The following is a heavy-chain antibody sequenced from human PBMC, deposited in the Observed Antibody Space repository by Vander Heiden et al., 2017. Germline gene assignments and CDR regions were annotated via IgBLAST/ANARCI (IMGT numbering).Heavy chain of an antibody. CDR2: ISYDGSNE. CDR1: GFTFIRYG. CDR3: AKAPTTVATHGAFDI. D-gene: IGHD4-17*01. Sequence: QVQLVESGGGVVQPGWTLRLSCAASGFTFIRYGMHWVRQAPGKGLEWVAVISYDGSNEYYGDSVKGRFTISRDNSKNTLYLQMNSLRAEDTAVYYCAKAPTTVATHGAFDIWGQGTMVTVSS. J-gene: IGHJ3*02. V-gene: IGHV3-30*18.